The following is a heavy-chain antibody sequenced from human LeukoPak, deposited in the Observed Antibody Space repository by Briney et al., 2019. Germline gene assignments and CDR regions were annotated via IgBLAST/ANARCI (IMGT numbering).Heavy chain of an antibody. CDR3: ARPSGDGYNSYAFDI. J-gene: IGHJ3*02. CDR1: GYTFTSYD. CDR2: MNPNRGNT. V-gene: IGHV1-8*01. D-gene: IGHD5-24*01. Sequence: ASVKVSCKASGYTFTSYDINWVRQATGQGLEWMGWMNPNRGNTGYAQKFQGRVTTTRNTSISTAYMKLSSLRSEDTAVYYCARPSGDGYNSYAFDIWGQGTMVTVSS.